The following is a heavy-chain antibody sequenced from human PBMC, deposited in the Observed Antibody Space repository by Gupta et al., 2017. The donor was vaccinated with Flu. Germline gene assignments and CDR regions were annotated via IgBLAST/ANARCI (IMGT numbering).Heavy chain of an antibody. D-gene: IGHD6-13*01. CDR1: GFTFMNGW. CDR2: IKSPFDGGST. Sequence: EVQLVESGGGLVKPGGSLRLSCVASGFTFMNGWMTWVRQAPGKGLEWIGRIKSPFDGGSTDYASPVKGRFTISRDDSKNTIYLQMNGLKTEDTALYYCARIAAAGTGNYMDVWGKGTTVTVSS. V-gene: IGHV3-15*01. CDR3: ARIAAAGTGNYMDV. J-gene: IGHJ6*03.